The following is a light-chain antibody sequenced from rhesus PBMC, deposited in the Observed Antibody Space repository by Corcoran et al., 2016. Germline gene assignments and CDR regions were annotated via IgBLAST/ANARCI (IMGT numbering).Light chain of an antibody. Sequence: DIQMTQSPSSLSASVGDTVTITCQASQGISKYLAWYQQKPGKSPKLLIDDASTLQTGVPSRFSGSGSGTEFTLIISSLQPEDVATYYCQQHNSYPRTFGQGTKVEIK. CDR2: DAS. CDR1: QGISKY. J-gene: IGKJ1*01. V-gene: IGKV1-25*01. CDR3: QQHNSYPRT.